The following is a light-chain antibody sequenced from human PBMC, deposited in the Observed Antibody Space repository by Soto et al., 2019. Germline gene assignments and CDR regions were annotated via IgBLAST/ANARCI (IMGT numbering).Light chain of an antibody. CDR2: SNN. J-gene: IGLJ3*02. V-gene: IGLV1-44*01. Sequence: QSVLTQPPSASATPGQRVTISCSGSSSNIGSNNVEWYQHLPGTAPKLLIYSNNQEPSGVPDRFSGSKSGPSASLAISGLQSEDEADYYCASWDDSVNGLVIGGGTQLTVL. CDR1: SSNIGSNN. CDR3: ASWDDSVNGLV.